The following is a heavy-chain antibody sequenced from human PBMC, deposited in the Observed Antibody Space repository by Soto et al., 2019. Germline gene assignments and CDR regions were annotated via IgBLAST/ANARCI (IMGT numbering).Heavy chain of an antibody. D-gene: IGHD3-3*01. V-gene: IGHV1-69*13. CDR3: ARDYGGGYDFGSRLYGMDV. CDR1: GGTFSSYA. Sequence: SVKVSCKASGGTFSSYAISWVRQAPGQGLEWMGGIIPIFGTANYAQKFQGRVTITADESTSTAYMELSSLRSEDTAVYYCARDYGGGYDFGSRLYGMDVWGQGTTVTVSS. CDR2: IIPIFGTA. J-gene: IGHJ6*02.